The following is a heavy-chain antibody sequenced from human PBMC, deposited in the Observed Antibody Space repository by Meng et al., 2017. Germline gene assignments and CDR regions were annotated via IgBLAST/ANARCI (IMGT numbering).Heavy chain of an antibody. V-gene: IGHV1-2*06. J-gene: IGHJ4*02. CDR1: GFTFTGYS. CDR3: ARGLYDISGDFSY. D-gene: IGHD3-22*01. CDR2: IQPNSGDT. Sequence: QGQLVQSGADVTKPGASVNVSCKASGFTFTGYSIHWVRQAPGQGLEWMGRIQPNSGDTNSAQKFQGRVTMTRDTSISTAYMELSGLKFGDTAVYYCARGLYDISGDFSYWGQGTLVTVSS.